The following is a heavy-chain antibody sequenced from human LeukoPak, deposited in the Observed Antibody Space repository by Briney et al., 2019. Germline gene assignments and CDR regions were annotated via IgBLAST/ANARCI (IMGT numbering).Heavy chain of an antibody. D-gene: IGHD6-13*01. J-gene: IGHJ4*02. CDR3: ARVLRQQLVDY. Sequence: VASVTVSFTASGYTFTIYGISWVRQAPGQGRGWMGWISAYNGNTNYAQKLQGRVTMTTDTATSTAYMELRSLRSDDTAVYYCARVLRQQLVDYWGQGTLVTVSS. CDR2: ISAYNGNT. CDR1: GYTFTIYG. V-gene: IGHV1-18*01.